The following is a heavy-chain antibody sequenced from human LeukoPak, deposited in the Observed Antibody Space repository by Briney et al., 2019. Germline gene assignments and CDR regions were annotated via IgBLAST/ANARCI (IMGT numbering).Heavy chain of an antibody. D-gene: IGHD4-23*01. V-gene: IGHV3-23*01. J-gene: IGHJ3*02. CDR1: GFTFSSYA. Sequence: PWGSLRLSCAASGFTFSSYAMSWVRQAPGKGLEWVSSISGSGTSTYYADSVKGRFTISRDNSKNTLYLQMNSLRAEDTALYSCAKDYGGNSDAFDIWGQGTVVTVSS. CDR3: AKDYGGNSDAFDI. CDR2: ISGSGTST.